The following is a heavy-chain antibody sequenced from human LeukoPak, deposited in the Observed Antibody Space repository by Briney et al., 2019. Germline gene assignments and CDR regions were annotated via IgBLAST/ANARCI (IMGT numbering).Heavy chain of an antibody. J-gene: IGHJ4*02. CDR3: ARGSGSYYSRWYFDY. CDR2: IYYSGST. CDR1: GGSISSYY. D-gene: IGHD1-26*01. Sequence: PSETLSLTCTVSGGSISSYYWSWIRQPPGKGLEWIGYIYYSGSTNYNPSLKSRVTISVDTSKNQFSLKLSSVTAADTAVYYCARGSGSYYSRWYFDYWGQGTLVTVSS. V-gene: IGHV4-59*01.